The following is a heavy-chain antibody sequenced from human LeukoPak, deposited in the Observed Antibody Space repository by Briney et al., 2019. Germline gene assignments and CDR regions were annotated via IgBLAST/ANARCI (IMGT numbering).Heavy chain of an antibody. CDR3: ARAGSSWEPDY. J-gene: IGHJ4*02. CDR1: GYSISSGYY. D-gene: IGHD6-13*01. Sequence: SETLSLTCAVSGYSISSGYYWGWIRQPPGQGLEWIGSIYHSGSTYYNPSLKSRVTISVDTSKNQFSLKLSSVTAADTAVYYCARAGSSWEPDYWGQGTLVTVSS. V-gene: IGHV4-38-2*01. CDR2: IYHSGST.